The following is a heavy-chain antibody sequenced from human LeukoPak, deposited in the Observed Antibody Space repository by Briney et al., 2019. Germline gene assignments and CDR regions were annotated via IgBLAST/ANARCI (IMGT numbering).Heavy chain of an antibody. J-gene: IGHJ3*02. Sequence: GGSLRLSCAAPGFTFSSYAMHWVRQAPGKGLEYVSAISSNGGSTYYANSVKGRFTISRDNSKNTLYLQMGSLRAEDMAVYYCARGGVGYCSGGSCPDAFDIWGQGTMVTVSS. V-gene: IGHV3-64*01. CDR1: GFTFSSYA. D-gene: IGHD2-15*01. CDR2: ISSNGGST. CDR3: ARGGVGYCSGGSCPDAFDI.